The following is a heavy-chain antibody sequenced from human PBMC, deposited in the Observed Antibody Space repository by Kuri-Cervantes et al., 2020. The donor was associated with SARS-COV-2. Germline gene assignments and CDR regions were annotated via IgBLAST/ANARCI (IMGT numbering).Heavy chain of an antibody. CDR2: ISGSGGST. CDR3: AREGSSYDSSGYDAFDI. J-gene: IGHJ3*02. CDR1: GFTFSSYA. Sequence: ETLSLTCAASGFTFSSYAMSWVRQAPGKGLEWVSAISGSGGSTYYADSVKGRFTISRDNSKNTLYLQMNSLRAEDMALYYCAREGSSYDSSGYDAFDIWGQGTMVTVSS. D-gene: IGHD3-22*01. V-gene: IGHV3-23*01.